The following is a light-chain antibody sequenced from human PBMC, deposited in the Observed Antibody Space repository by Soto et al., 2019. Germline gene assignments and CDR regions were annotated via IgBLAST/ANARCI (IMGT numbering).Light chain of an antibody. CDR1: QSISSY. V-gene: IGKV1-39*01. Sequence: DIQMTQSPSSLSAAVGDRATITCRASQSISSYLNWYQQKPGKAPKLLIYAASSLQSGVPSRFSGSGSGTDFTLTISSLQPEDFATYYCQQSYILITFGQGTRLEI. CDR3: QQSYILIT. J-gene: IGKJ5*01. CDR2: AAS.